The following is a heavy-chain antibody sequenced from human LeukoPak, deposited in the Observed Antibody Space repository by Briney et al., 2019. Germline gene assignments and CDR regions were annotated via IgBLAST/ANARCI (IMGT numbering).Heavy chain of an antibody. CDR3: ARVGSWLEYPTYYYYGMDV. V-gene: IGHV1-69*13. CDR2: IIPIFGTA. CDR1: GGTFSSYA. D-gene: IGHD2-15*01. Sequence: GASVKVSCKASGGTFSSYAISWVRQAPGQGLEWMGGIIPIFGTANYAQKFQGRVTITADESTSTAYMELSSLRSEDTAVYYCARVGSWLEYPTYYYYGMDVWGKGTTVTVSS. J-gene: IGHJ6*04.